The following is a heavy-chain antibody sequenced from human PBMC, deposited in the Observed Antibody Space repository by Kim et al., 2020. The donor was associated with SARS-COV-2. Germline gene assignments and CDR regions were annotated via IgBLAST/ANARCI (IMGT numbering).Heavy chain of an antibody. J-gene: IGHJ4*02. CDR3: ASGEDYYDSSGYYSDY. CDR2: IIPIFGTA. Sequence: SVKVSCKASGGTFSSYAISWVRQAPGQGLEWMGGIIPIFGTANYAQKFQGRVTITADESTSTAYMELSSLRSEDTAVYYCASGEDYYDSSGYYSDYWGQGTLVTVSS. CDR1: GGTFSSYA. V-gene: IGHV1-69*13. D-gene: IGHD3-22*01.